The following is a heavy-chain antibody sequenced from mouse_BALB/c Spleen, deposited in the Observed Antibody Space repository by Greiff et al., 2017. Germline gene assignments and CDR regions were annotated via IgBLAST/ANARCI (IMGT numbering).Heavy chain of an antibody. V-gene: IGHV2-6-7*01. J-gene: IGHJ4*01. CDR3: ARSYDEDYYAMDY. Sequence: QVQLKDSGPGLVAPSQSLSITCTVSGFSLTGYGVNWVRQPPGKGLEWLGMIWGDGSTDYNSALKSRLSISKDNSKSQVFLKMNSLQTDDTARYYCARSYDEDYYAMDYWGQGTSVTVSS. CDR1: GFSLTGYG. CDR2: IWGDGST. D-gene: IGHD2-12*01.